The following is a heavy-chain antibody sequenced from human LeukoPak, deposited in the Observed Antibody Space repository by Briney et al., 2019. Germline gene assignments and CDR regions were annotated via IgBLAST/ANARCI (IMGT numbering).Heavy chain of an antibody. CDR1: GFTFSSYA. Sequence: GGSLRPSCAASGFTFSSYAMSWVRQAPGKGLEWVSAISGSGGSTYYADSVKGRFTISRDNSKNTLYLQMNSLRAEDTAVYYCAKDYMVVTPQYSFHYWGQGSLVTVSS. V-gene: IGHV3-23*01. CDR3: AKDYMVVTPQYSFHY. CDR2: ISGSGGST. J-gene: IGHJ4*01. D-gene: IGHD2-21*02.